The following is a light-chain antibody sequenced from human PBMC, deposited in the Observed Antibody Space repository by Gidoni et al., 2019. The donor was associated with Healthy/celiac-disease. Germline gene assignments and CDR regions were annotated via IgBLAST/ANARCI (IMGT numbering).Light chain of an antibody. CDR2: GAS. Sequence: IALTQSPGTLSLSPGERATLSCRASQSVSSSYLAWYQQKPGQAPRLLIYGASSRATGIPDRFSGSGYGTDFTLTISRLEPEDFAVYYCQQYGSSPQTFGQGTKVEIK. J-gene: IGKJ1*01. V-gene: IGKV3-20*01. CDR3: QQYGSSPQT. CDR1: QSVSSSY.